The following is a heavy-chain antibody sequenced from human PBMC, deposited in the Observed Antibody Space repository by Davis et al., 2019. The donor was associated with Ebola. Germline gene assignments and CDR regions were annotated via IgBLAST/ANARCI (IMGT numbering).Heavy chain of an antibody. CDR1: GGSISSYY. J-gene: IGHJ4*02. D-gene: IGHD6-19*01. CDR3: AREDLAVAGSYFDY. V-gene: IGHV4-59*01. Sequence: GSLRLSCTVSGGSISSYYWSWIRQPPGKGLEWIGYIYYSGSTNYNPSLKSRVTISVDTSKNQFSLKLSSVTAADTAVYYCAREDLAVAGSYFDYWGQGTLVTVSS. CDR2: IYYSGST.